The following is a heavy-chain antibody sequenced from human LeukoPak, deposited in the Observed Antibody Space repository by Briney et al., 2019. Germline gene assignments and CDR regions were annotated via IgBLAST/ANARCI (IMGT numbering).Heavy chain of an antibody. CDR1: GGSISSYY. Sequence: SETLSLTCTVSGGSISSYYWSWIRQPPGKGLEWIGYIYYSGSTNYNPSLKSRVNISVDTSKNQFSLKLSSVTAADTAVYYCGRAVAGYYFDYWGQGTLVTV. V-gene: IGHV4-59*01. CDR2: IYYSGST. J-gene: IGHJ4*02. D-gene: IGHD6-19*01. CDR3: GRAVAGYYFDY.